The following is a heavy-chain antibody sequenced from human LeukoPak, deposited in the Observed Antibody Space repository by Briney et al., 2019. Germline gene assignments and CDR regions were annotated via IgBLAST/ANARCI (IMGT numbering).Heavy chain of an antibody. D-gene: IGHD3-10*01. CDR1: GGSISSGGYS. CDR2: IYHSGST. J-gene: IGHJ4*02. V-gene: IGHV4-30-2*01. Sequence: PSQTLSLTCAVSGGSISSGGYSWSWIRQPPGKGLEWIGYIYHSGSTYYNPSLKSRVTISVDRSKNQFSLKLSSVTAADTAVYYCARGHGSGSYVYYFDYWGQGTLVTVSS. CDR3: ARGHGSGSYVYYFDY.